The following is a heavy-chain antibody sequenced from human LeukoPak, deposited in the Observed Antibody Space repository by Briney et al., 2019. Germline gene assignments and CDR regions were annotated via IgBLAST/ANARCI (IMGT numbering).Heavy chain of an antibody. V-gene: IGHV4-59*08. Sequence: SETLSLTCTVSGGALSSYYWSWIRQPPGEGLEWIGYVHYTGSTNDNPSLKSRVTISVDTSKNQFSLKLSSVTAADTAVYYCARGDIVMVTAPFDPWGQGTLVTVSS. J-gene: IGHJ5*02. D-gene: IGHD2-21*02. CDR3: ARGDIVMVTAPFDP. CDR1: GGALSSYY. CDR2: VHYTGST.